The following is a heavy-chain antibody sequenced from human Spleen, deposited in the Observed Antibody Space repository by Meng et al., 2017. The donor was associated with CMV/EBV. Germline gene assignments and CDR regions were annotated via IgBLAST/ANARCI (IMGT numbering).Heavy chain of an antibody. Sequence: GESLKISCAASGFTFSDDYMSWIRQAPGKGLEWVSYIISSGDRKYYGDSVKGRFTISRDNTKNSLYLEMNSLRAEDTAVYYCARISGSSWLSFHFDCWGQGALVTVSS. CDR1: GFTFSDDY. CDR2: IISSGDRK. CDR3: ARISGSSWLSFHFDC. J-gene: IGHJ4*02. V-gene: IGHV3-11*01. D-gene: IGHD6-13*01.